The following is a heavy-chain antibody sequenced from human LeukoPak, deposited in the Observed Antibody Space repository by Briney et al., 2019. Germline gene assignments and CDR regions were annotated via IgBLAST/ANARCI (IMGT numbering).Heavy chain of an antibody. CDR1: GYTLTELS. D-gene: IGHD1-26*01. Sequence: ASVKVSCKVSGYTLTELSMHWVRQAPGKGLEWMGGFDPEDGETIYAQKFQGRVTMTEDTSTDTAYMELSSLRSEDTAVYYCATKGSGELLVDYWGQGTLVTVSS. CDR2: FDPEDGET. CDR3: ATKGSGELLVDY. V-gene: IGHV1-24*01. J-gene: IGHJ4*02.